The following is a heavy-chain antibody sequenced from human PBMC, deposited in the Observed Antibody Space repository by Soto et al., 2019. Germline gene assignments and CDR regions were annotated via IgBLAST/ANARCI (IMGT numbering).Heavy chain of an antibody. CDR2: TRNKAHSYTT. D-gene: IGHD1-26*01. CDR3: VRVGPGSGNYGLDL. Sequence: EVQLVESGGGLVQPGGSLRLSCAASGFIFSDLYMDWVRQAPGKGLEWVGRTRNKAHSYTTEYAASVQGRFTISRDDSXNSLYLQMNSLKTEDTAVYYCVRVGPGSGNYGLDLWGRGTLVTVSS. J-gene: IGHJ2*01. CDR1: GFIFSDLY. V-gene: IGHV3-72*01.